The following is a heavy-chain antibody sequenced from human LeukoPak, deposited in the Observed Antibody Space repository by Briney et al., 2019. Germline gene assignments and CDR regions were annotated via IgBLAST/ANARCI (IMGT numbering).Heavy chain of an antibody. D-gene: IGHD6-6*01. CDR3: ARDYSSSSGYFDY. CDR1: GYTFTGYY. Sequence: ASVKVSCKASGYTFTGYYMHWVRQAPGQGLEWMGWINPNSGDTNYAEKFQGRVTMTRDTSISTAYMDLRRLRSDDTAVYYCARDYSSSSGYFDYWGQGTLVTASS. CDR2: INPNSGDT. J-gene: IGHJ4*02. V-gene: IGHV1-2*02.